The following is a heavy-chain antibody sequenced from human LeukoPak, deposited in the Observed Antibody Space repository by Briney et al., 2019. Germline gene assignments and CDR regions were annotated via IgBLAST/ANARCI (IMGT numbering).Heavy chain of an antibody. J-gene: IGHJ5*02. CDR1: GGSITSYPYN. V-gene: IGHV4-39*01. CDR2: ISYSGNT. CDR3: ATQPTGYPNWFDP. Sequence: SETLSLTCTVSGGSITSYPYNWGWIRQPPGEGREWIGTISYSGNTYYNPSLTSRVTISADTSKNQFSLKLKSVTAADTALYYCATQPTGYPNWFDPWGQGTLVTVSS. D-gene: IGHD3-9*01.